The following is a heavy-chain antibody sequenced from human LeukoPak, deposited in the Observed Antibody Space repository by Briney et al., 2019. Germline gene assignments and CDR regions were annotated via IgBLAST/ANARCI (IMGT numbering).Heavy chain of an antibody. CDR2: MNPNSGNS. J-gene: IGHJ4*02. Sequence: GASVKVSCKASGYTFTSYDINWVRQATGQGLEWMGWMNPNSGNSGYAQKFQGRVTMTRSTSLSIAYMELSSLRYEDTAIYYCVRVTGAIDFWGQGTLVTVSS. D-gene: IGHD4-11*01. CDR3: VRVTGAIDF. V-gene: IGHV1-8*01. CDR1: GYTFTSYD.